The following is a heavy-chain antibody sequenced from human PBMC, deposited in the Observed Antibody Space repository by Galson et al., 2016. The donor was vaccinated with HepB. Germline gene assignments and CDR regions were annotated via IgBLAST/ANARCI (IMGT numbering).Heavy chain of an antibody. J-gene: IGHJ6*03. CDR1: GFSFSNYG. CDR2: MSYAGSNE. Sequence: SLRLSCAASGFSFSNYGMHWVRQAPGKGLEWVAVMSYAGSNEYYADSVKGRFTISRDNSKNTLCLQMNSLRAEDTAVYYCAKDRRLLWFGEFNYYMDVWGKGTTVTVSS. D-gene: IGHD3-10*01. V-gene: IGHV3-30*18. CDR3: AKDRRLLWFGEFNYYMDV.